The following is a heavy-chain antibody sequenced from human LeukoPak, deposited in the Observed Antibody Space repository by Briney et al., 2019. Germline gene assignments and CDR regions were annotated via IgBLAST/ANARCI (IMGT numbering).Heavy chain of an antibody. Sequence: GESLRLSCAASGFTFSNYWMTWVRQSPGKGLEWVAIINQDGSGKYYVDSVKGRFTISRDNAKHSLYLQMSSLRAEDTAVYYCARGGHRQKEFWGQGTLVTVSS. D-gene: IGHD3-10*01. CDR3: ARGGHRQKEF. CDR2: INQDGSGK. V-gene: IGHV3-7*01. J-gene: IGHJ4*02. CDR1: GFTFSNYW.